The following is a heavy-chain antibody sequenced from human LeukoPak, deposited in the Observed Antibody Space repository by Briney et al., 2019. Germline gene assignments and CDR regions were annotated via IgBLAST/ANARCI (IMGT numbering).Heavy chain of an antibody. V-gene: IGHV4-39*01. J-gene: IGHJ4*02. Sequence: SETLSLTCTVSDDSISSSRYSWAWIRRPPGRGLEWIGAAYYILTTHYSPSLKSRAAISVDTSNSQYSLRLSSVTAADTSIYYCARLFAEGVSYFDAWGQGILVSVSS. D-gene: IGHD3-10*02. CDR2: AYYILTT. CDR1: DDSISSSRYS. CDR3: ARLFAEGVSYFDA.